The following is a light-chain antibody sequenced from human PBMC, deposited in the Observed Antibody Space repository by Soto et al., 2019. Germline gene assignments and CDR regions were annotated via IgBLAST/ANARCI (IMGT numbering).Light chain of an antibody. V-gene: IGKV1-39*01. CDR3: QQSYSTL. J-gene: IGKJ1*01. CDR2: AAS. Sequence: DIQMTQSPSSLSASVGDRVTITCRASQSSSSYLTWYQQKPGNAPKLLIDAASSLQSGVPSRFSGSGSGTDFTLTISSLQPEDFATYYCQQSYSTLFGQGTKVEIK. CDR1: QSSSSY.